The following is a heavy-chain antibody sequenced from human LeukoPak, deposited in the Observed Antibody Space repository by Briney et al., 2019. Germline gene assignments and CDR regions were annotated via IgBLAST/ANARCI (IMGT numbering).Heavy chain of an antibody. CDR1: GYTFTGYY. Sequence: ASVKVSCKASGYTFTGYYMHWVRQAPGQGLEWMGWINPNSSGTNYAQKFQGRVTMTRDTSISTAYMELSRLRSDDTAVYYCARDFGRGYSGYDSNWGQGTLVTVSS. J-gene: IGHJ4*02. D-gene: IGHD5-12*01. CDR3: ARDFGRGYSGYDSN. V-gene: IGHV1-2*02. CDR2: INPNSSGT.